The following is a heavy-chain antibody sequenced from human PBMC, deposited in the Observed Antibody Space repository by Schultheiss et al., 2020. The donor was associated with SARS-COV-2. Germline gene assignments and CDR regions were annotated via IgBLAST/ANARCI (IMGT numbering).Heavy chain of an antibody. CDR2: IYYSGST. J-gene: IGHJ4*02. CDR3: ARDRSTSMGWFDY. D-gene: IGHD2-2*01. CDR1: GGSFSGYY. V-gene: IGHV4-59*01. Sequence: SETLSLTCAVYGGSFSGYYWSWIRQPPGKGLEWIGYIYYSGSTYYNPSLKSRVTMSVDTSKNQFSLKLSSVTAADTAVYYCARDRSTSMGWFDYWGQGTLVIVSS.